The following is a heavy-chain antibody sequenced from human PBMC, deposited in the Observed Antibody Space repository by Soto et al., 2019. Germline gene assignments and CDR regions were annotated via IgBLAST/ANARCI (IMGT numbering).Heavy chain of an antibody. Sequence: PGGSLRLSCAASGFTFSSYAMSWVRQAPGKGLEWVSAISGSGGSTYYADSVKGRLTISRDNSKNTLYLQMNSLRAEDTAVYYCAKDPDYYDSSGPPSVYWGQGTLVTVSS. D-gene: IGHD3-22*01. CDR3: AKDPDYYDSSGPPSVY. J-gene: IGHJ4*02. CDR1: GFTFSSYA. CDR2: ISGSGGST. V-gene: IGHV3-23*01.